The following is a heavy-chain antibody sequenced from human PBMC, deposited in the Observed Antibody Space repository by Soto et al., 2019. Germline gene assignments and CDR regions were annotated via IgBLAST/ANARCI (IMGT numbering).Heavy chain of an antibody. CDR1: GFTFSDYG. D-gene: IGHD1-26*01. CDR3: ARVSTTWEDDY. Sequence: EVQLVESGGGLVQPGGSLRLSCAASGFTFSDYGVNWVRQAPGKGLEWISYISSGSDTIYYADSVKGRFTISRDNAKKSLFLQMISLRDEDTAVYYCARVSTTWEDDYWGQGTLVTVSS. CDR2: ISSGSDTI. J-gene: IGHJ4*02. V-gene: IGHV3-48*02.